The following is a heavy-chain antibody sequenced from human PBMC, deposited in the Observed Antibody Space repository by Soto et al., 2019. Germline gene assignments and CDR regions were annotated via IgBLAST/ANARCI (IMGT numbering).Heavy chain of an antibody. Sequence: GASVKVSCKASGYTFTSYDINWVRQATGQGLEWMGIINPSGGSTSYAQKFQGRVTMTRDTSTSTVYMELSSLRSEDTAVYYCARSQSGYLAYFDYWGQGTLVTVSS. CDR2: INPSGGST. V-gene: IGHV1-46*01. J-gene: IGHJ4*02. CDR1: GYTFTSYD. CDR3: ARSQSGYLAYFDY. D-gene: IGHD5-12*01.